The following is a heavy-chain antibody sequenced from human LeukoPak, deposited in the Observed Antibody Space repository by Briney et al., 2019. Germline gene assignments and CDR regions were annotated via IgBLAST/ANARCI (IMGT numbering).Heavy chain of an antibody. CDR1: GFTFSSYG. D-gene: IGHD3-10*01. V-gene: IGHV3-33*01. Sequence: PGGSLRLSCAASGFTFSSYGMHWVRQAPGKGLEWVAVIWYDGSNKYYADSVKGRFTISRDNSKNTLYLQMNNLGAEDTAVYYCARGQNYGSGSPDYWGQGTLVTVSS. J-gene: IGHJ4*02. CDR3: ARGQNYGSGSPDY. CDR2: IWYDGSNK.